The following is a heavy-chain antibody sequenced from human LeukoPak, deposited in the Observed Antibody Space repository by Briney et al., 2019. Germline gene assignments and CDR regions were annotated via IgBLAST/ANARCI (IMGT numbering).Heavy chain of an antibody. V-gene: IGHV4-39*01. CDR3: ARLQYSSSSFDY. CDR2: IYYSGST. J-gene: IGHJ4*02. D-gene: IGHD6-6*01. Sequence: PSETLSLTCTVSGGSITTYYWGWIRQPPGKGLEWIGSIYYSGSTYYNPSLKSRVTISVDTSKNQFSLKLSSVTAADTAVYYCARLQYSSSSFDYWGQGTLVTVSS. CDR1: GGSITTYY.